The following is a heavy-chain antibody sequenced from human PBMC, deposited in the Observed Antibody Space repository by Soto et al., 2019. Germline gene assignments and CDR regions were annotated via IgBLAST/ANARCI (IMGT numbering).Heavy chain of an antibody. CDR1: GDTFSSFA. Sequence: QVQLVQSGAEVKKPGSSMQVSCKASGDTFSSFAISWVRQAPGQGLEWMGGIIPIFRTPNYAQKFQGRVTITADEFSSTAYMELSSLRSEDTAVYYCVRHKDRKQLGGNYLYALDVWGQWTTVIVSS. J-gene: IGHJ6*02. CDR3: VRHKDRKQLGGNYLYALDV. D-gene: IGHD3-3*02. CDR2: IIPIFRTP. V-gene: IGHV1-69*01.